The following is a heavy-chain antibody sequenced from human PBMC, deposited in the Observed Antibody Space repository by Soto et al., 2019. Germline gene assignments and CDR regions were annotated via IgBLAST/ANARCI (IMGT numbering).Heavy chain of an antibody. CDR1: GYTFTVYY. V-gene: IGHV1-2*04. CDR3: ARWRYYYNSSGDLRTDYYGMDV. Sequence: VASVKVSCKASGYTFTVYYMHWLRQAPGQGLEWMGWINPNSGGTNYAQKFQGWVTMTRDTSISTAYMELSRLRSDDTAVYYCARWRYYYNSSGDLRTDYYGMDVWGQGTTVTVSS. D-gene: IGHD3-22*01. J-gene: IGHJ6*02. CDR2: INPNSGGT.